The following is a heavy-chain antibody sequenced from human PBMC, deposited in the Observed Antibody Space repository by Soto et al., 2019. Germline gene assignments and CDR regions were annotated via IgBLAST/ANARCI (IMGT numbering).Heavy chain of an antibody. CDR2: INHSGST. CDR3: ARYGLIYYYDSSGYYYPNWFDP. CDR1: GGSFSGYY. Sequence: QVQLQQWGAGLLKPSETLSLTCAVYGGSFSGYYWSWIRQPPGKGLEWIGEINHSGSTNYNPSLKTRVTISVDTSKNQCPLKLSSVTAADTAVYYCARYGLIYYYDSSGYYYPNWFDPWGQGTLVTVSS. J-gene: IGHJ5*02. D-gene: IGHD3-22*01. V-gene: IGHV4-34*01.